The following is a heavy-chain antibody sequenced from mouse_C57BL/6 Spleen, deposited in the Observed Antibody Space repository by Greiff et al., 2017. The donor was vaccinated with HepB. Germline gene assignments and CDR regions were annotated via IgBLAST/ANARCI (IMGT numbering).Heavy chain of an antibody. D-gene: IGHD2-3*01. CDR2: IYPGDGDT. CDR3: ARWLLPYFDV. CDR1: GYAFSSSW. V-gene: IGHV1-82*01. J-gene: IGHJ1*03. Sequence: LQESGPELVKPGASVKISCKASGYAFSSSWMNWVKQRPGKGLEWIGRIYPGDGDTNYNGKFKGKATLTADKSSSTAYMQLSSLTSEDSAVYFCARWLLPYFDVWGTGTTVTVSS.